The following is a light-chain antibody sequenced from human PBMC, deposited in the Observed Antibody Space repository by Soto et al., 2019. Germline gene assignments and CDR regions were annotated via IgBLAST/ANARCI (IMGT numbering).Light chain of an antibody. J-gene: IGKJ1*01. CDR1: QSVSSY. CDR3: QQRSNWPWT. Sequence: EIVLTQSPATLSLSPGERATLSCRANQSVSSYLAWYQQRPGRAPRLLIFDTSNRAAGIPARFSGSGSATDFTLAISSLEPEDFAVYYCQQRSNWPWTFGQGTKVEIK. CDR2: DTS. V-gene: IGKV3-11*01.